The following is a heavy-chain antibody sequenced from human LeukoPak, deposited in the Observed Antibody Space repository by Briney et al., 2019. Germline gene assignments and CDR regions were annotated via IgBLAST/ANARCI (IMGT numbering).Heavy chain of an antibody. V-gene: IGHV3-23*01. J-gene: IGHJ3*01. CDR1: GFTFSSYA. D-gene: IGHD6-13*01. CDR2: IIPRGVST. CDR3: AKDLKPQQLLPDAFDV. Sequence: GGSLRLSCAASGFTFSSYAMSWVRQAPGKGLEWVSSIIPRGVSTYYADFVEGRFTISWDNSKNTLYLQMDSLRDEDTAVYYCAKDLKPQQLLPDAFDVWGRGTMVTVSS.